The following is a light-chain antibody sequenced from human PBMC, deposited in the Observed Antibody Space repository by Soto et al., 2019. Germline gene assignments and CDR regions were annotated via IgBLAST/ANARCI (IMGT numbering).Light chain of an antibody. V-gene: IGKV1-39*01. J-gene: IGKJ1*01. Sequence: DIQIHQSPSTLSASVADRVTITCRARQSISSWLAWYQQKPVKPPRLLIYAASSLQSGVPSRFSGSGSGTDFTLTISSLQPEDFATYSCQQSYNSPQTFGRGTKVDI. CDR1: QSISSW. CDR2: AAS. CDR3: QQSYNSPQT.